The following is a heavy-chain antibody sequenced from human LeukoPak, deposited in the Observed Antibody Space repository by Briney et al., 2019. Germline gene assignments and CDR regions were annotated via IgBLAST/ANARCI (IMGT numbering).Heavy chain of an antibody. Sequence: GGSLRLSCGASGFXFSTYSINWVRQAPGKGLEWVSSISSTSSYIYYADSVKGRFTISRDNAQKSLYLQMNSLRAEDTAVYYCARVGYSSGWYFDYWGQGTVVTVSS. CDR1: GFXFSTYS. CDR3: ARVGYSSGWYFDY. V-gene: IGHV3-21*01. J-gene: IGHJ4*02. D-gene: IGHD6-19*01. CDR2: ISSTSSYI.